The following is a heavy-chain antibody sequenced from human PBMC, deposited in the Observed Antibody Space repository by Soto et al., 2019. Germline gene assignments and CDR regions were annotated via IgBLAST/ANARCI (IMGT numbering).Heavy chain of an antibody. V-gene: IGHV4-30-4*01. CDR3: AREKGYSSGPKNFEY. CDR2: IYDSGSS. D-gene: IGHD5-18*01. CDR1: GASISSGDYF. J-gene: IGHJ4*02. Sequence: SETLSLTCTVSGASISSGDYFWSWIRQSPGKGLERIGYIYDSGSSYYNPSLQSRVTMSVDTSKNQFSLKLSSVTAADTAVYYCAREKGYSSGPKNFEYWGQGTMVTTSS.